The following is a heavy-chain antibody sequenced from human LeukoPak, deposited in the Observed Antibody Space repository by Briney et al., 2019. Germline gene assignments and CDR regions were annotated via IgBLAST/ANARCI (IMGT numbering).Heavy chain of an antibody. D-gene: IGHD5-18*01. Sequence: ASVKVSCKASGYTFTSYGISWVRQAPGQGLEWMGWISAYNGNTNYAQKLQGRVTMTTDTSTSTAYMELRSLRSDDTAVYYCARERTRGTATRENDYWGQGTLVTVSS. CDR1: GYTFTSYG. CDR3: ARERTRGTATRENDY. V-gene: IGHV1-18*01. CDR2: ISAYNGNT. J-gene: IGHJ4*02.